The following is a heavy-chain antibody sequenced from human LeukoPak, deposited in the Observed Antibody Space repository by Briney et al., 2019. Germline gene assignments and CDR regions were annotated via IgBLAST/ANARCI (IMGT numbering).Heavy chain of an antibody. J-gene: IGHJ3*02. CDR3: AREDRGGYSYGQEGAFDI. CDR2: IYYSGST. V-gene: IGHV4-59*01. D-gene: IGHD5-18*01. Sequence: PSETLSLTCTVSGGSISSYYWSWLRQPPGKGLEWLGYIYYSGSTNYNPSLKSRVTISVDTSKNQFSLKLSSVTAADTAVYYCAREDRGGYSYGQEGAFDIWGQGTMVTVSS. CDR1: GGSISSYY.